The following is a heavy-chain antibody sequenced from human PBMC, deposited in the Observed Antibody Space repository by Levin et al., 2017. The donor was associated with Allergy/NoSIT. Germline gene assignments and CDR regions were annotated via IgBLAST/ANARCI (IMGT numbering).Heavy chain of an antibody. D-gene: IGHD5-18*01. J-gene: IGHJ4*02. CDR3: ARVGVRRGYSYGIFDY. CDR1: GDSVSSNSAA. Sequence: SSQTLSLTCAISGDSVSSNSAAWNWIRQSPSRGLEWLGRTYYRSKWYNDYAVSVKSRITINPDTSKNQFSLQLNSVTPEDTAVYYCARVGVRRGYSYGIFDYWGQGTLVTVSS. V-gene: IGHV6-1*01. CDR2: TYYRSKWYN.